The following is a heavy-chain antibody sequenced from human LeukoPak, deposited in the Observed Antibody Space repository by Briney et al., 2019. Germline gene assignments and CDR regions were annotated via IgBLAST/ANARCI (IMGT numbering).Heavy chain of an antibody. CDR3: ARGPLGTVTNWFDP. Sequence: ASVKVSCKASGYTFTGYYMHWVRQAPGQGLEWMGWISAYNGKTNYGQKLQGRVTMTRDMSTSTVYMELSSLRSEDTAVYYCARGPLGTVTNWFDPWGQGTLVTVSS. V-gene: IGHV1-18*04. CDR2: ISAYNGKT. D-gene: IGHD4-17*01. CDR1: GYTFTGYY. J-gene: IGHJ5*02.